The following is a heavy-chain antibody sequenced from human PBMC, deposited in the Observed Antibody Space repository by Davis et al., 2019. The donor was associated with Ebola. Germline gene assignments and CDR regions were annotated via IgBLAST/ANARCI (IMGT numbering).Heavy chain of an antibody. CDR3: AKRDIAARSVYYYGMDV. CDR1: GFTFSSYG. V-gene: IGHV3-30*18. Sequence: GESLKISCAASGFTFSSYGMHWVRQAPGKGLEWVAVISYDGSNKYYADSVKGRFTISRDNSKNTLYLQMNSLRAEDTAVYYCAKRDIAARSVYYYGMDVWGQGTTVTVSS. D-gene: IGHD6-6*01. J-gene: IGHJ6*02. CDR2: ISYDGSNK.